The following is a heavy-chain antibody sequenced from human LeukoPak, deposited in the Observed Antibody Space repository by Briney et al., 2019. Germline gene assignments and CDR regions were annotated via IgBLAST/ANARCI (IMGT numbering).Heavy chain of an antibody. V-gene: IGHV4-39*01. Sequence: SETLSLTCTASGGSISRASYYWGWIRQPPGKGQEWIGSVYYTGSTFQNPSLKSRITMSLDTSKNQFSLRLSSVTAADTAVYYCARHFLYGYNDYAGGFDPWGQGTLVIVSS. CDR2: VYYTGST. CDR1: GGSISRASYY. CDR3: ARHFLYGYNDYAGGFDP. J-gene: IGHJ5*02. D-gene: IGHD5-12*01.